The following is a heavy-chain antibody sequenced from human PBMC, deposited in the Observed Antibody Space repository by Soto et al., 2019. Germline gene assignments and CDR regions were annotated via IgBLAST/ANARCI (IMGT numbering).Heavy chain of an antibody. Sequence: QVQLVQSGAEVKKPGASVKVSCKASGYTFTGYYMHWVRQAPGQGLEWMGWINPNSGGTNYAQKFQGRVTMTRDTSISTAYMELSRLRSDDTAVYYCARVRALRPQRWLQGVYFDYWGQGTLVTVSS. CDR1: GYTFTGYY. CDR2: INPNSGGT. J-gene: IGHJ4*02. CDR3: ARVRALRPQRWLQGVYFDY. V-gene: IGHV1-2*02. D-gene: IGHD5-18*01.